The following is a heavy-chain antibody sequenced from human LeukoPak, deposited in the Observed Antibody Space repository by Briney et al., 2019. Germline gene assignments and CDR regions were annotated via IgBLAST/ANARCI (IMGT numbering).Heavy chain of an antibody. CDR1: GFTFSSYS. J-gene: IGHJ4*02. V-gene: IGHV3-21*01. CDR3: ASLSLRWSDY. Sequence: GGSLRLSCAASGFTFSSYSMNWDRQAPGKGLEWVSSISSSSSYIYYADSVKGRFTISRDNAKNSLYLQMNSLRAEDTAVYYCASLSLRWSDYWGQGTLVTVSS. CDR2: ISSSSSYI. D-gene: IGHD4-23*01.